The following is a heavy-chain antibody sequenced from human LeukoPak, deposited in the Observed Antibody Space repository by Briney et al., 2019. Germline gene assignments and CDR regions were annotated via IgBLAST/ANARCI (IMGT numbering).Heavy chain of an antibody. V-gene: IGHV3-66*01. CDR1: GFTVSSNY. D-gene: IGHD2-21*01. J-gene: IGHJ4*02. CDR3: ARGYSSDN. CDR2: IYSGGST. Sequence: GGSLRLSCAASGFTVSSNYMSWVRQAPGKGLEWVSVIYSGGSTYYADSVKGRFTTSRDNSKNTLNLQMNSLRAEDAAVYYCARGYSSDNWGQGTLVTVSS.